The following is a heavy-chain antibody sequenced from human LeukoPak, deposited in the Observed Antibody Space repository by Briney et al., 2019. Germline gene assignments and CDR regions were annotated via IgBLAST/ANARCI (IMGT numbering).Heavy chain of an antibody. J-gene: IGHJ4*02. V-gene: IGHV3-21*01. Sequence: GESLKISCAASGFTFSSYSMNWVRQAPGKGLEWVSSISSSSSYIYYADSVKGRFTISRDNAKNSLYLQMNSLRAEDTAVYYCATSGQDYYDSSGYFDYWGQGTLVTVSS. CDR3: ATSGQDYYDSSGYFDY. D-gene: IGHD3-22*01. CDR2: ISSSSSYI. CDR1: GFTFSSYS.